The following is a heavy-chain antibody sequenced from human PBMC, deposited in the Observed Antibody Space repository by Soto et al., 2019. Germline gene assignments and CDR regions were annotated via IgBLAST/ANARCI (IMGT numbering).Heavy chain of an antibody. CDR1: GGSIIGNH. D-gene: IGHD2-21*02. J-gene: IGHJ4*02. CDR2: IYYTGST. CDR3: ASAKRVTMDSFDY. Sequence: PSETLSLTCTVSGGSIIGNHWSWIRQPPGKGLEWIGYIYYTGSTNYNPSLKSRVTISIDTSKNQFSLKLTSVTAAGTAVYFCASAKRVTMDSFDYWGQGTLVTVSS. V-gene: IGHV4-59*01.